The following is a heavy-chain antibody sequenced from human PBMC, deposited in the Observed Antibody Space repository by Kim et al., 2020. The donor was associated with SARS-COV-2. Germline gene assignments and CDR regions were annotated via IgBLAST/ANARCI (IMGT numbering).Heavy chain of an antibody. D-gene: IGHD3-10*01. CDR1: GGSISSSSYY. V-gene: IGHV4-39*01. J-gene: IGHJ6*02. CDR2: IYYSGST. CDR3: ANLWFGELLSTHMDV. Sequence: SETLSLTCTVSGGSISSSSYYWGWIRQPPGKGLEWIGSIYYSGSTYYNPSLKSRVTISVDTSKNQFSLKLSSVTAADTAVYYCANLWFGELLSTHMDVWGQGTTVTVSS.